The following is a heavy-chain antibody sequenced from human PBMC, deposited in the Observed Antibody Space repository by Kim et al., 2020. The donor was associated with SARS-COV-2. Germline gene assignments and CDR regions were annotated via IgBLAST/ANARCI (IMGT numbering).Heavy chain of an antibody. V-gene: IGHV3-30*07. CDR3: AVSLTTSGAYDY. D-gene: IGHD3-9*01. Sequence: SAASVKGRFTISRDTSKNTMSLQMDSLRPADTAVYYCAVSLTTSGAYDYWGQGALVTVSS. J-gene: IGHJ4*02.